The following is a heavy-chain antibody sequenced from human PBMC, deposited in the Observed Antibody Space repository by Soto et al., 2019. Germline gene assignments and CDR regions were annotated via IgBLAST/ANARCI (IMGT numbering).Heavy chain of an antibody. D-gene: IGHD6-19*01. CDR3: ARVTRAVAVDY. J-gene: IGHJ4*02. CDR2: ISYAGSNR. CDR1: GLTLSNYA. Sequence: QVQLVESGGGVVQPGRSLRLACAASGLTLSNYAMHWVRQAPGKGLEWVAVISYAGSNRYYADSVKGRFTISRDNSKNTLYLVTNSVRAEDTAVYYCARVTRAVAVDYWGQGTLVTVSS. V-gene: IGHV3-30-3*01.